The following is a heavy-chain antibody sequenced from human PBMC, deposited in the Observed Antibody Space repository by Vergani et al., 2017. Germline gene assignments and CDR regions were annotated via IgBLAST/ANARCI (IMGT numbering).Heavy chain of an antibody. J-gene: IGHJ5*02. CDR2: MYHSGST. Sequence: QVRLQESGPGLVKPSETLSLTCSVSGGSMSGSYWSWIRQPPGKELEWIGYMYHSGSTNYNPSLETRVTISEDTSKNQFSLKLNSVTAADTAVYYCGRVADFYGLGSRLLDLWGQGILVAVSS. V-gene: IGHV4-59*01. CDR1: GGSMSGSY. CDR3: GRVADFYGLGSRLLDL. D-gene: IGHD3-10*01.